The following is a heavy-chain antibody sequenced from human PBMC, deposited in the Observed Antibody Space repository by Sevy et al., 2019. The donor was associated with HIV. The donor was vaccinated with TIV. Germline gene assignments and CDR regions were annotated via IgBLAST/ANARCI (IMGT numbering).Heavy chain of an antibody. V-gene: IGHV4-34*01. Sequence: SETLSLTCAVYGGSFSGYYWSWIRQPPGKGLEWVGEINHSGSANYNPSLKSRVTISVKRSKNQVSLKLSAVTAADTAVYYCARAIAAGVHRRSDAFDIWGQGTMVTVSS. D-gene: IGHD6-6*01. CDR2: INHSGSA. CDR1: GGSFSGYY. CDR3: ARAIAAGVHRRSDAFDI. J-gene: IGHJ3*02.